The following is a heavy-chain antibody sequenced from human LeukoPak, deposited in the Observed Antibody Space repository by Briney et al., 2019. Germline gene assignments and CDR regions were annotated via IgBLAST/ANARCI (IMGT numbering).Heavy chain of an antibody. J-gene: IGHJ4*02. CDR3: ARTLTSLYYDSSGYSFRY. CDR2: MNPNSGNT. V-gene: IGHV1-8*01. CDR1: GYTFTSYD. Sequence: ASVKVSCKASGYTFTSYDINWVRQATGQGLEWMGWMNPNSGNTGYAQKFPGRVTMTRNTSISTAYMELSSLRPEDTAVYYCARTLTSLYYDSSGYSFRYWGQGTLVTVSS. D-gene: IGHD3-22*01.